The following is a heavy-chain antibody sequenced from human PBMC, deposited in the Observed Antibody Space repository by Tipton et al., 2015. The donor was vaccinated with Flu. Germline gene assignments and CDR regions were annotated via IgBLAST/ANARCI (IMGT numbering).Heavy chain of an antibody. D-gene: IGHD2-21*01. CDR1: GFTYSSYA. V-gene: IGHV3-23*01. Sequence: GSLRLSCAAAGFTYSSYAMSWVRQAPGKGLEWVAGISGSGGNTFYADSVKGRFTISRENSKNTLYLQMNSLRAEDSAVYYCAKDLTWNISPGGEVDYFDSWGQGTLVTVSS. J-gene: IGHJ4*02. CDR2: ISGSGGNT. CDR3: AKDLTWNISPGGEVDYFDS.